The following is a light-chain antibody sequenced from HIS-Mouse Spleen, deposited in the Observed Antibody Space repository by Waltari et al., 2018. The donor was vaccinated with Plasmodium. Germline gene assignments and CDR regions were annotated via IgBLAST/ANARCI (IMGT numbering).Light chain of an antibody. CDR2: DDS. V-gene: IGLV3-21*03. J-gene: IGLJ2*01. CDR3: QVWDSSSDHVV. CDR1: NIGSKS. Sequence: SYVLTQPPSVSVAPGKTARIPCGGNNIGSKSVQWYQQKPAQAPVLVVYDDSDRPSGIPERFSGSNSGNTATLTISRVEAGDEADYYCQVWDSSSDHVVFGGGTKLTVL.